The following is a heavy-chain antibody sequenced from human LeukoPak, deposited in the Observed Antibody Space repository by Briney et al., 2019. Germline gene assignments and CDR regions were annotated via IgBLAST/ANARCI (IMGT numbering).Heavy chain of an antibody. V-gene: IGHV3-30*03. CDR2: ISYDGSTK. CDR1: GFTFSTYG. Sequence: GGSLRLSCAASGFTFSTYGMHRVRQAPGKGLEWVALISYDGSTKYYADSVKGRFTVSRDNSENTLYLQMNSLRAEDTAVYYCSYFGFWGQGARVTVS. J-gene: IGHJ4*02. D-gene: IGHD3-10*01. CDR3: SYFGF.